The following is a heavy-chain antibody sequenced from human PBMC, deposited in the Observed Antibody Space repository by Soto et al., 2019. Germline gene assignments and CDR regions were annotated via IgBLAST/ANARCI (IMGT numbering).Heavy chain of an antibody. CDR1: GFTFSSYA. Sequence: GESLKISCAASGFTFSSYAMSWVRQAPGKGLEWVSAISGSGISTYYADSVKGRFTISRDNSKNTLYLQMNSLRAEDTAVYYCAKEGEHSSGWANFDYWGQETLVTVSS. V-gene: IGHV3-23*01. J-gene: IGHJ4*02. CDR2: ISGSGIST. CDR3: AKEGEHSSGWANFDY. D-gene: IGHD6-19*01.